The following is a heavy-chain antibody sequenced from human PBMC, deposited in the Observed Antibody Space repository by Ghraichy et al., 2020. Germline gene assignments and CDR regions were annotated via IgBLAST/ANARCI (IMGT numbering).Heavy chain of an antibody. CDR3: ARRGGSGATARYGY. V-gene: IGHV3-23*01. CDR2: IGGIDGNT. Sequence: GSLRLSCAASGFTFGIYAMSWVRQAPGKGLEWVATIGGIDGNTYHADSVKGRFTISRDNSKSTLYLQMDSLRAEDTAIYYCARRGGSGATARYGYWGQGTLVTVSS. J-gene: IGHJ4*02. D-gene: IGHD3-10*01. CDR1: GFTFGIYA.